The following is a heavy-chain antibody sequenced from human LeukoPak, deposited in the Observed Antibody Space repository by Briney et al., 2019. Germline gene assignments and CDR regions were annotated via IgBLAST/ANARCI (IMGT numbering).Heavy chain of an antibody. CDR2: IKQDGSEK. CDR1: GFTFSSYW. J-gene: IGHJ4*02. V-gene: IGHV3-7*01. Sequence: SRGSLRLSCAASGFTFSSYWMSWVRQAPGKGLEWVANIKQDGSEKYYVDSVKGRFTISRDNAKNSLYPQVNSLRAEDTAVYYCATEILYYYDSSGYYVDYFGYWGQGTLVTVSS. D-gene: IGHD3-22*01. CDR3: ATEILYYYDSSGYYVDYFGY.